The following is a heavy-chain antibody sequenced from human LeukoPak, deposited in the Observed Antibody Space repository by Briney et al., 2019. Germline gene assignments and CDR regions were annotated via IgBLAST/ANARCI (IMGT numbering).Heavy chain of an antibody. Sequence: TGGSLRLSCAASGFTFSNAWMSWVRQAPGKGLEWVGRIKSKTDGGTTDYAAPVKGRFTISRDDSKNTLYLQMNSLRAEDTAVYYCARASIVVVTAIGWFDPWGRGTLVTVSS. CDR2: IKSKTDGGTT. CDR3: ARASIVVVTAIGWFDP. V-gene: IGHV3-15*01. J-gene: IGHJ5*02. CDR1: GFTFSNAW. D-gene: IGHD2-21*02.